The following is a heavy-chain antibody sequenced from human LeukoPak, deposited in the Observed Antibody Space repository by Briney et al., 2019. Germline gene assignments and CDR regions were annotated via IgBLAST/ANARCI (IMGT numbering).Heavy chain of an antibody. J-gene: IGHJ4*02. CDR3: AKEGLAAAGPPVDLRPKPNYFDY. CDR1: GGSISSYY. Sequence: KSSETLSLTCTVSGGSISSYYWSWIRQPAGKGLEWIGRIYTSGSTNYNPSLKSRVTMSVDTSKNQFSLKLSSVTAADTAVYYCAKEGLAAAGPPVDLRPKPNYFDYWGQGTLVTVSS. CDR2: IYTSGST. V-gene: IGHV4-4*07. D-gene: IGHD6-13*01.